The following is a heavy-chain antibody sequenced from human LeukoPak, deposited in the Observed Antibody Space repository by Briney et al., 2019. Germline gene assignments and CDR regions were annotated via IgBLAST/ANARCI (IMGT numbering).Heavy chain of an antibody. CDR1: GFTFSSYG. CDR2: IRSDGSNK. CDR3: APHGD. Sequence: GGSLRPSCAASGFTFSSYGMHWVRQAPGKGLEWVAFIRSDGSNKYYADSVKGRFTISRENSKNTLYLQMNSLRVEDTAVYYCAPHGDWGHGTLVTVSS. V-gene: IGHV3-30*02. J-gene: IGHJ4*01. D-gene: IGHD3-16*01.